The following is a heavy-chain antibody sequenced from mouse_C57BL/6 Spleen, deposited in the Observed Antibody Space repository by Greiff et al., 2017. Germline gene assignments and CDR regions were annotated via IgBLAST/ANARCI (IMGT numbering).Heavy chain of an antibody. D-gene: IGHD2-5*01. CDR3: ARASNYDDFDV. Sequence: EVKLEESGGGLVKPGGSLKLSCAASGFTFSSYAMSWVRQTPEKRLEWVATISDGGSYTYYPDNVKGRFTISRDNAKNNLYLQMSHLKSEDTAMYYCARASNYDDFDVWGTGTTVTVSS. J-gene: IGHJ1*03. CDR2: ISDGGSYT. CDR1: GFTFSSYA. V-gene: IGHV5-4*03.